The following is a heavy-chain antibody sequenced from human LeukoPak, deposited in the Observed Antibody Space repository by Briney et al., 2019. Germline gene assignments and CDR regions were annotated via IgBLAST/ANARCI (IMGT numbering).Heavy chain of an antibody. CDR2: IIPIFGTA. CDR1: GGTFSSYA. CDR3: ARDPNGGSGTPTRDFDY. Sequence: ASVKVSCKASGGTFSSYAISWVRQAPGQGLEWMGGIIPIFGTANYAQKFQGRVTITTDESTSTAYMELSSLRSEDTAVYYCARDPNGGSGTPTRDFDYWGQGTLVTVSS. J-gene: IGHJ4*02. V-gene: IGHV1-69*05. D-gene: IGHD6-19*01.